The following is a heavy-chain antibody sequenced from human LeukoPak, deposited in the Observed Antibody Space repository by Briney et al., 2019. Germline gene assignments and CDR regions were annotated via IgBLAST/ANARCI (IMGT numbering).Heavy chain of an antibody. CDR2: INPNSGGT. D-gene: IGHD3-10*01. J-gene: IGHJ5*02. V-gene: IGHV1-2*02. Sequence: GASVKVSCKASGYTFTGYYMHWVRQAPGQGLEWMGWINPNSGGTNYAQKFQGRVTMTRDTSISTAYMELSGLRSDDTAVYYCARANMVRGVGLFFDRNWFDPWGQGTLATVSS. CDR3: ARANMVRGVGLFFDRNWFDP. CDR1: GYTFTGYY.